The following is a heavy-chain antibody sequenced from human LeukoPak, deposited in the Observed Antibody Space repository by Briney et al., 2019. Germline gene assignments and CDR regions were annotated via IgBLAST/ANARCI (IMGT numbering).Heavy chain of an antibody. CDR1: GYTFTGYY. D-gene: IGHD3-3*01. CDR2: INPNSGGT. CDR3: ARDRPDFWSGSLNVWVAFDI. Sequence: ASVKVSCKASGYTFTGYYMHWVRQAPGQGLEWMGWINPNSGGTNYAQKFQGRVTMTRDTSISTAYMELSRLRSDDTAVYYCARDRPDFWSGSLNVWVAFDIWGQGTMVTVSS. V-gene: IGHV1-2*02. J-gene: IGHJ3*02.